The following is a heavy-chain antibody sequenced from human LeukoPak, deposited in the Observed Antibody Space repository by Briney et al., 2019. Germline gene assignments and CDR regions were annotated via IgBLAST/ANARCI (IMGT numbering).Heavy chain of an antibody. CDR3: ARTRGYGSGSYREPDY. D-gene: IGHD3-10*01. J-gene: IGHJ4*02. Sequence: GESLKISCKGSGYSFTSYRIGWVRQMPGKGLEWMGIIYPGDSDTRYSPSFQGQVTISADKSISTAYLQWSSLKASDTAMYYCARTRGYGSGSYREPDYWGQGTLVTVSS. CDR2: IYPGDSDT. CDR1: GYSFTSYR. V-gene: IGHV5-51*01.